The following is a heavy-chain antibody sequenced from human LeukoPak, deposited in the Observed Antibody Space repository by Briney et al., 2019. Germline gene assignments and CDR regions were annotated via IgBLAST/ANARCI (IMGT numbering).Heavy chain of an antibody. Sequence: KTSETLSLTCAVYGGSFSGYYWSWIRQPPGKGLEWIGEINHSGSTNYNPSLKSRVTISVDTSKNQFSLKLSSVTAADTAVYYCARGGGSANYWGQGTLVTVSS. D-gene: IGHD2-15*01. CDR1: GGSFSGYY. CDR3: ARGGGSANY. J-gene: IGHJ4*02. CDR2: INHSGST. V-gene: IGHV4-34*01.